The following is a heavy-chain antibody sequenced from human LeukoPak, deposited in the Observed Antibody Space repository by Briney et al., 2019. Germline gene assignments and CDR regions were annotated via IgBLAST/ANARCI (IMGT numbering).Heavy chain of an antibody. V-gene: IGHV4-39*01. D-gene: IGHD6-6*01. J-gene: IGHJ6*02. CDR2: IYYSGST. CDR3: ARPARKPNYYYYYGMDV. CDR1: GGSISSSSYY. Sequence: SETLSLTCSVSGGSISSSSYYWGWIRQPPGKGLGWIGSIYYSGSTYYNPSLKSRVTISVDTSKNQFSLKLSSVTAADTAVYYCARPARKPNYYYYYGMDVWGQGTTVTVSS.